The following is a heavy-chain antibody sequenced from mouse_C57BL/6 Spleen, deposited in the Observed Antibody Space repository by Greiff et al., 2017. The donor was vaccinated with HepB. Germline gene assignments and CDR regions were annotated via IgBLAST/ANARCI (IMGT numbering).Heavy chain of an antibody. V-gene: IGHV1-72*01. CDR2: IDPNSGGT. J-gene: IGHJ3*01. Sequence: QVQLQQPGAELVKPGASVKLSCKASGYTFTSYWMHWVKQRPGRGLEWIGRIDPNSGGTKYNEKFKSKATLTVDKPSSTADMQLSSLTSEDSAVYYCARGGSSGPFAYWGQGTLVTVSA. CDR3: ARGGSSGPFAY. D-gene: IGHD1-3*01. CDR1: GYTFTSYW.